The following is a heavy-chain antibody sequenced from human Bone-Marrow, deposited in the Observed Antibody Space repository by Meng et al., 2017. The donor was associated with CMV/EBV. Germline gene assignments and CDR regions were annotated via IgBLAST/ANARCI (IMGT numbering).Heavy chain of an antibody. CDR3: ARDGIPAAPNWFDP. D-gene: IGHD2-2*01. V-gene: IGHV3-48*04. J-gene: IGHJ5*02. CDR1: GFTFSSYS. Sequence: GESLKISCAASGFTFSSYSMNWVRQAPGKGLEWVSYISSDGATIYYADSVKGRFTISRDNAKNSLYLQMNSLRAEDTAVYYCARDGIPAAPNWFDPWGQGTLVTVSS. CDR2: ISSDGATI.